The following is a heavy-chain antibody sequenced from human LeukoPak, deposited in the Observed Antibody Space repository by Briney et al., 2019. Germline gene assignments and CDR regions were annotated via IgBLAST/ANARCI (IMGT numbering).Heavy chain of an antibody. CDR2: IWYDGSNE. Sequence: GGSLRLSCAASGFTFSSYGMHWVRQAPGKGLEWVAVIWYDGSNEYYADSVKGRFTISRDNSKNTLYLQMNSLRAEDTAVYYCAREGSWYGYYYYYGMDVWGQGTTVTVSS. D-gene: IGHD2-15*01. J-gene: IGHJ6*02. CDR1: GFTFSSYG. V-gene: IGHV3-33*01. CDR3: AREGSWYGYYYYYGMDV.